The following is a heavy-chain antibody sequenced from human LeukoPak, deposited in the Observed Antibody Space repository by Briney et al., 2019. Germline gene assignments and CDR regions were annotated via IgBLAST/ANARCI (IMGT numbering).Heavy chain of an antibody. J-gene: IGHJ6*02. CDR2: INPNSGGT. D-gene: IGHD4-17*01. CDR3: ARAADYGDYYYGMDV. CDR1: GYTFTGYY. Sequence: GASVKVSCKASGYTFTGYYMHWVRQAPGQGLEWMGWINPNSGGTNYAQKFQGRVTMTRDTSISTAYMELSRLRSDDTAVYYCARAADYGDYYYGMDVWGQGTTVTVSS. V-gene: IGHV1-2*02.